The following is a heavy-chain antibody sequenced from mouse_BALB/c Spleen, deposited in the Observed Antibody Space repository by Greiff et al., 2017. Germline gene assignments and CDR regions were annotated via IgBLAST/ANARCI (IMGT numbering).Heavy chain of an antibody. V-gene: IGHV2-2*02. D-gene: IGHD2-14*01. CDR2: IWSGGST. CDR1: GFSLTSYG. Sequence: QVQLKQSGPGLVQPSQSLSITCTVSGFSLTSYGVHWVRQSPGKGLEWLGVIWSGGSTDYNAAFISRLSISKDNSKSQVFFKMNSLQANDTAIYYCARGYYRYDRGFAYWGQGTLVTVSA. J-gene: IGHJ3*01. CDR3: ARGYYRYDRGFAY.